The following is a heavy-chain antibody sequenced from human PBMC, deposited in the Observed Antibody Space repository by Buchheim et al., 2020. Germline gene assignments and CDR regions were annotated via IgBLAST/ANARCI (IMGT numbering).Heavy chain of an antibody. D-gene: IGHD6-13*01. CDR3: ARFPTAGTVY. CDR1: GGSISSGGYS. J-gene: IGHJ4*02. Sequence: QLQLRESGSRLVKPSQTLSLTCAVSGGSISSGGYSWSWIRQPPGKGLEWIGYIYHSGSTYYNPSLKSRVTISVDRSKNQFSLKLSSVTAADTAVYYCARFPTAGTVYWGQGTL. V-gene: IGHV4-30-2*01. CDR2: IYHSGST.